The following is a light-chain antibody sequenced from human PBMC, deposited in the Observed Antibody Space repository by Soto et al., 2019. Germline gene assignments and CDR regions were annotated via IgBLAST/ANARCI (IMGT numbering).Light chain of an antibody. CDR2: LGS. Sequence: DIVMTQSPLSLPVTPGEPASISCRSSQSLLHSNGYNYLDWYLQKPGQSPQLLIYLGSNRASGVTDRFSGSGAGTDFTLKISRVEAEDVGVYYCMQVLQTPLTFGGGTKVEIK. J-gene: IGKJ4*01. V-gene: IGKV2-28*01. CDR3: MQVLQTPLT. CDR1: QSLLHSNGYNY.